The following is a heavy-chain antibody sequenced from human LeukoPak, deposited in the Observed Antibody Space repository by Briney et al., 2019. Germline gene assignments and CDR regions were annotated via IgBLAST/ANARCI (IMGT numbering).Heavy chain of an antibody. Sequence: SVKVSCKASGGTFSSYAISWVRQAPGQGLEWMGGIIPIFGTANCAQKFQGRVTITADESTSTAYMELSSLRSEDTAVYYCATYRDGYSMFDHWGQGTLVTVSS. J-gene: IGHJ4*02. CDR1: GGTFSSYA. V-gene: IGHV1-69*13. CDR3: ATYRDGYSMFDH. D-gene: IGHD5-24*01. CDR2: IIPIFGTA.